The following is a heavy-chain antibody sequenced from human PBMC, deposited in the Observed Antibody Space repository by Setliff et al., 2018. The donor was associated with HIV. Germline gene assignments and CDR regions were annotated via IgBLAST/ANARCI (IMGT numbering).Heavy chain of an antibody. V-gene: IGHV4-38-2*01. CDR2: IYHSGST. D-gene: IGHD6-19*01. J-gene: IGHJ4*02. Sequence: PSETLSLTCAVSGYSISSGYYWGWIRQPPGKGLEWIGSIYHSGSTYYNPSLKSRVTISVDTSKNQFSLKLSSVTAADTAVYYCARTGASSAWYLDYWGQGILVTVSS. CDR3: ARTGASSAWYLDY. CDR1: GYSISSGYY.